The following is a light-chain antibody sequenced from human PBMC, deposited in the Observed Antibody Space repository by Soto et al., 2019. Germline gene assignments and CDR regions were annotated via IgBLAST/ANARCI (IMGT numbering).Light chain of an antibody. Sequence: EIVLTQSPGTLSLSPGDRASLSCRPSQSVDSSFLAWYQQRPGQAPRLLIYGASNRATDIPDRFSGSGSGTDFTLSISALEPEDFAVYYCQQYGISPGTFGQGTKVEVK. CDR2: GAS. CDR1: QSVDSSF. V-gene: IGKV3-20*01. CDR3: QQYGISPGT. J-gene: IGKJ1*01.